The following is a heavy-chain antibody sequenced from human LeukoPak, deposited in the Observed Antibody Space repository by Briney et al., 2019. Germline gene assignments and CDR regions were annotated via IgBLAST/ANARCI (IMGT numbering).Heavy chain of an antibody. J-gene: IGHJ5*02. Sequence: TSETLSLTCTVSGGAISSYYWSWIRQPPGKGREWIGYIYYSGSTNYIPSLKSRATISVHTSNNQPSLKLSSVTAADTAVYYCPRSLRHWFDPWGQGTLVTVSS. CDR3: PRSLRHWFDP. CDR2: IYYSGST. D-gene: IGHD1-26*01. CDR1: GGAISSYY. V-gene: IGHV4-59*01.